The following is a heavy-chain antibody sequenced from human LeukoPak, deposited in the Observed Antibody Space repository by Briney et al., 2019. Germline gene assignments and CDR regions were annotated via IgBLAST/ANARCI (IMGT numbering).Heavy chain of an antibody. CDR3: ETESDRYCSSTSCPNWYDP. V-gene: IGHV4-39*07. CDR2: IYYSGST. CDR1: GDSISSRSYY. Sequence: SETLSLTCTVSGDSISSRSYYWGWIRQPPGTGLEWIGSIYYSGSTYYNPSLKSRVTISVDTSKNQFSLRLSSVTAADTAVYYCETESDRYCSSTSCPNWYDPWGQGTLVTVSS. J-gene: IGHJ5*02. D-gene: IGHD2-2*01.